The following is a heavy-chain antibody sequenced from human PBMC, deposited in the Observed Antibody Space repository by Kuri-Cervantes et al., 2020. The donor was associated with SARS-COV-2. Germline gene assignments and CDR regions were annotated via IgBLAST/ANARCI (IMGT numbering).Heavy chain of an antibody. CDR2: IYYSGST. V-gene: IGHV4-61*08. D-gene: IGHD3-3*01. J-gene: IGHJ6*02. Sequence: SETLSLTCAVSGGSISSGGYSWSWIRQPPGKGLEWIGYIYYSGSTNYNPSLKSRVTISVDTSKNQFSLKLSSVTAADTAVYYCARHGFDFWSGYARTYYYYYGMDVWGQGTTVTVSS. CDR1: GGSISSGGYS. CDR3: ARHGFDFWSGYARTYYYYYGMDV.